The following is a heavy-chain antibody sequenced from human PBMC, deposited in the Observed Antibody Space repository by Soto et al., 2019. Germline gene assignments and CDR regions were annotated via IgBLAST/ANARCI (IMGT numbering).Heavy chain of an antibody. Sequence: QLQLQESGSGLVKPSQTLSLTCAVSGGSISSGGYSWSWIRQPPGKGLEWIGYIYHSGRTYYNPSLKSRVTKAVDRSKNQFSLKLSSVAAADTDVYYCAAGAIFGVVPLDYWGQGTLVTVSS. V-gene: IGHV4-30-2*01. J-gene: IGHJ4*02. CDR2: IYHSGRT. D-gene: IGHD3-3*01. CDR1: GGSISSGGYS. CDR3: AAGAIFGVVPLDY.